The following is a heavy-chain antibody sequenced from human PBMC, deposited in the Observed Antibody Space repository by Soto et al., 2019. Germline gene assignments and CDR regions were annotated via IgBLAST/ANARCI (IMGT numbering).Heavy chain of an antibody. J-gene: IGHJ3*02. CDR2: IYTSGST. CDR1: GGSISSYY. CDR3: ARAPHPAYDSSGYYQPHDAFDI. D-gene: IGHD3-22*01. Sequence: SETLSLTCTVSGGSISSYYWSWIRQPAGKGLEWIGRIYTSGSTNYNPSLKSRVTMSVDTSKNQFSLKLSSVTAADTAVYYCARAPHPAYDSSGYYQPHDAFDIWGQGTMVTVSS. V-gene: IGHV4-4*07.